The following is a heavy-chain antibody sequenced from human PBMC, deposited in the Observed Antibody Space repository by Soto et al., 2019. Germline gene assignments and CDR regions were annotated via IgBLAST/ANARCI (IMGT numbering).Heavy chain of an antibody. D-gene: IGHD3-22*01. Sequence: SETLSLTCTVSGDSVSSGSYYWSWIRQAPGKGLEWIGYIQSSGNTNYNPSLKSRVTISVDTSKNQVSLNLRAVTAADTAVYYCAKTNSRGYWAAWYGGQETLATSPQ. CDR1: GDSVSSGSYY. V-gene: IGHV4-61*01. CDR2: IQSSGNT. CDR3: AKTNSRGYWAAWY. J-gene: IGHJ4*02.